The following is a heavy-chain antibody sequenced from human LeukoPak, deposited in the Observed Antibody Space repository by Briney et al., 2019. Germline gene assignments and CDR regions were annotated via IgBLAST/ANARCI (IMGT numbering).Heavy chain of an antibody. CDR3: TRLYRGSYYNWFDP. J-gene: IGHJ5*02. Sequence: PGGSLRLSCAAAGFTFSGSAMHWVRQASGKGLEWVGRIRSKANSYATAYAASVKGRFTISRDDSKNTAYLQMNSLKTEDTAVYYCTRLYRGSYYNWFDPWGQGTLVTVSS. CDR1: GFTFSGSA. D-gene: IGHD1-26*01. CDR2: IRSKANSYAT. V-gene: IGHV3-73*01.